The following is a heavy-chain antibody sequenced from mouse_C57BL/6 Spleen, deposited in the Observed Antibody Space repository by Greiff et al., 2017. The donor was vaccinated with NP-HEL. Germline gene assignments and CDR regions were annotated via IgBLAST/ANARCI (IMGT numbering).Heavy chain of an antibody. Sequence: VQLKQSGAELVRPGASVKLSCTASGFNIKDYYMHWVKQRPEQGLEWIGRIDPEDGDTEYAPKFQGKATMTADTSSNTAYLQLSSLTSEDTAVYYCTTLHPPSTTVDLGAMDYWGQGTSVTVSS. CDR3: TTLHPPSTTVDLGAMDY. CDR2: IDPEDGDT. D-gene: IGHD1-1*01. V-gene: IGHV14-1*01. CDR1: GFNIKDYY. J-gene: IGHJ4*01.